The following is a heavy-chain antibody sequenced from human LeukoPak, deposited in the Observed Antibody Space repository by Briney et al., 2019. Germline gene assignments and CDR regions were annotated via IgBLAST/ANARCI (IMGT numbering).Heavy chain of an antibody. Sequence: GGSLRLSCAASGFTVSSNYMSWVRQAPGKGLEWVSVIYSGGSTYYADSVKGRFTISRDNSKNTLYLQMNSLRAEDTAVYYCAREGSGVVVVAATLKNFPRDWFDPWGQGTLVTVSS. V-gene: IGHV3-53*01. J-gene: IGHJ5*02. D-gene: IGHD2-15*01. CDR2: IYSGGST. CDR3: AREGSGVVVVAATLKNFPRDWFDP. CDR1: GFTVSSNY.